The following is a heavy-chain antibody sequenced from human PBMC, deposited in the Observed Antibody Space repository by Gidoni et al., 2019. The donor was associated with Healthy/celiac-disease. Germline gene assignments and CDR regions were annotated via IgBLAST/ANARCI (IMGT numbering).Heavy chain of an antibody. V-gene: IGHV4-39*01. CDR2: IYYSGST. J-gene: IGHJ5*02. CDR3: ARIVVVPAATTPGWFDP. D-gene: IGHD2-2*01. Sequence: QLQLQESGPGLVKPSETLSLTRTVSVGSIRSSSYYWGWIRQPPGKGLEWIGSIYYSGSTYYNPSLKSRVTISVDTSKNQFSLKLSSVTAADTAVYYCARIVVVPAATTPGWFDPWGQGTLVTVSS. CDR1: VGSIRSSSYY.